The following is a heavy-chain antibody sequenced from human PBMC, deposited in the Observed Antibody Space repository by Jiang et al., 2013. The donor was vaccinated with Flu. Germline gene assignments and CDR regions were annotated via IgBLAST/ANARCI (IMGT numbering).Heavy chain of an antibody. J-gene: IGHJ4*02. D-gene: IGHD5-18*01. V-gene: IGHV5-51*01. CDR3: ARRGYNYEYTD. CDR2: IYPGDSDT. Sequence: KGLEWMGIIYPGDSDTRYGPSFQGQVSISADKSVTTAYLHWSSLKASDTAIYYCARRGYNYEYTDWGQGTLVTVSS.